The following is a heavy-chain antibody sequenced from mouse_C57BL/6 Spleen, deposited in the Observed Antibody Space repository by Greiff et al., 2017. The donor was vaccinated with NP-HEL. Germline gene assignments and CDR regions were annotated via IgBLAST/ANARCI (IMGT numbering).Heavy chain of an antibody. D-gene: IGHD2-1*01. V-gene: IGHV5-4*03. CDR1: GFTFSSYA. J-gene: IGHJ2*01. CDR2: ISDGGSYT. Sequence: EVKLVESGGGLVKPGGSLKLSCAASGFTFSSYAMSWVRQTPEKRLEWVATISDGGSYTYYPDNVKGRFTISRDNAKNNLYLQMSHLKAEDTAMYYCARGDGNYYVDYLGQGTTLTVSS. CDR3: ARGDGNYYVDY.